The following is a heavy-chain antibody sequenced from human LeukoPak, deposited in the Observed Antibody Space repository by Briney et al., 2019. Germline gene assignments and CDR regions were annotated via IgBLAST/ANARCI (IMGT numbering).Heavy chain of an antibody. D-gene: IGHD3-3*01. Sequence: SGGSLRLSCAASGFTFSSYWMSWVRQPPGKGLEWIGEINHSGSTNYNPSLKSRVTISVDTSKNQFSLKLSSVTAADTAVYYCATHSYDFWSGYIDYWGQGTLVTVSS. J-gene: IGHJ4*02. V-gene: IGHV4-34*08. CDR2: INHSGST. CDR1: GFTFSSYW. CDR3: ATHSYDFWSGYIDY.